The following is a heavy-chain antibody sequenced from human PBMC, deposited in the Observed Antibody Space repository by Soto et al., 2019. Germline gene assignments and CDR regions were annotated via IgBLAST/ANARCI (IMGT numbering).Heavy chain of an antibody. Sequence: EVQLVESGGGLVQPGGSLRLSCAGSVFTFSGSWVHWVRQAPGRGLVWVSRINGDGSGTSYADFVKGRFTISRDDAKNTLFLQTNGLRAEDTAVYYCARGIFGSGTANDYWGQGTLVTVSS. D-gene: IGHD3-10*01. J-gene: IGHJ4*02. V-gene: IGHV3-74*01. CDR3: ARGIFGSGTANDY. CDR2: INGDGSGT. CDR1: VFTFSGSW.